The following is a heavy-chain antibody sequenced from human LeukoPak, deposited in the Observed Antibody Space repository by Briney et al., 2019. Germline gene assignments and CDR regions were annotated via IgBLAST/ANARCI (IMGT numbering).Heavy chain of an antibody. J-gene: IGHJ6*03. CDR1: GLNFSNYG. V-gene: IGHV3-23*01. CDR3: AREYMDV. Sequence: GGSLRLSCEASGLNFSNYGMSWVRQAPGKGLEWVSGITSDGSTYYADSVKGRFTISRDNSKNTLYLQMNSLRAEDRALYYCAREYMDVWGKGTMVTVSS. CDR2: ITSDGST.